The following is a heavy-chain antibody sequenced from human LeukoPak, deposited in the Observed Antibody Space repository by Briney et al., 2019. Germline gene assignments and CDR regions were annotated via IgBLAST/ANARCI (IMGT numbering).Heavy chain of an antibody. D-gene: IGHD1-26*01. V-gene: IGHV1-2*02. CDR2: INPNSGGT. CDR3: ARLRPTGSYYYYMDV. CDR1: GYTFTGYY. Sequence: ASVKVSCKASGYTFTGYYMHWVRQAPGQGLEWMGWINPNSGGTNYAQKFQGRVTMTTDTSTSTAYMELRSLRSDDTAVYYCARLRPTGSYYYYMDVWGKGTTVTVSS. J-gene: IGHJ6*03.